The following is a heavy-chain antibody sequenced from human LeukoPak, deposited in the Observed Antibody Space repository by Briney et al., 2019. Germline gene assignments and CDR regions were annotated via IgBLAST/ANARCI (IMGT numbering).Heavy chain of an antibody. D-gene: IGHD5-18*01. V-gene: IGHV4-34*01. Sequence: SETLSLTCAVYGGSFSGYYWSWIRQPPGKGLEWIGEINHSGSTNYNPSLKSRVTISVDTSKNQFSLKLSSVTAADTAVYYCARDREGYGFMDVWGQGTTVTVSS. CDR3: ARDREGYGFMDV. CDR1: GGSFSGYY. J-gene: IGHJ6*02. CDR2: INHSGST.